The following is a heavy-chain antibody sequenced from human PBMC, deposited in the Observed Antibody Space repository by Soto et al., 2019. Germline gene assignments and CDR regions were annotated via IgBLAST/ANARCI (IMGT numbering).Heavy chain of an antibody. V-gene: IGHV3-11*06. J-gene: IGHJ4*02. CDR1: GFSFSDYY. D-gene: IGHD3-22*01. CDR2: ISSTATYT. CDR3: ARARLVVEGRFDY. Sequence: GSLRLSCAVSGFSFSDYYMNWIRQAPGKGLEWHSYISSTATYTNYADSVRGRFTISRDSAKNSLYLDMNGLRAEDTAVYYCARARLVVEGRFDYWGQGT.